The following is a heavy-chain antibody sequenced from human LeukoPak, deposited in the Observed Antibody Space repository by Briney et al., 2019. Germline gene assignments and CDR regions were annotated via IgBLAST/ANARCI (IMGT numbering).Heavy chain of an antibody. Sequence: PGGSLRLSCAASGFVFSRYTMIWVRQAPGKGLEWVSSNTFDFPYTSYADSVKGRFNVSRDNAIGSLYLQMNSLRVEDTAVYYCAREGKSYGYDRGDLDLWGQGTLVTVSS. CDR3: AREGKSYGYDRGDLDL. J-gene: IGHJ5*02. V-gene: IGHV3-21*06. CDR1: GFVFSRYT. CDR2: NTFDFPYT. D-gene: IGHD3-16*01.